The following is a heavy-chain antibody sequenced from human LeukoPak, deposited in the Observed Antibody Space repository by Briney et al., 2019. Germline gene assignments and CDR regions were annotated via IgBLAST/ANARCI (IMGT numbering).Heavy chain of an antibody. CDR2: MRFDGSNI. CDR1: GISFSAHG. V-gene: IGHV3-33*01. Sequence: GGSLRLSCAASGISFSAHGMHWVRQARGKGLEWVAIMRFDGSNIHYADSVKGRFTISRDNSKNTLYLQMNSLRAEDTAVYYCVRDGVGATTYFGYFDHWGQGNLVTVSS. CDR3: VRDGVGATTYFGYFDH. J-gene: IGHJ4*02. D-gene: IGHD1-26*01.